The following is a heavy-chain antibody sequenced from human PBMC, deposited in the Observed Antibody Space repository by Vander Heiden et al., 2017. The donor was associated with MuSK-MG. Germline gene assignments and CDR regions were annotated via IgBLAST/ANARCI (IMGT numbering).Heavy chain of an antibody. CDR1: GFTFSRFG. V-gene: IGHV3-30*18. D-gene: IGHD5-18*01. J-gene: IGHJ4*02. Sequence: QVQAVEPGGGVVQPGRYLRLSWAAYGFTFSRFGMHWVRQPPCKGLGWLAVISYDGINKYYADSVKGRFTISRDNSKNTLYLQMNSLRAEDTAVYYCAKADTAMVGTFDYWGQGTLVTVSS. CDR3: AKADTAMVGTFDY. CDR2: ISYDGINK.